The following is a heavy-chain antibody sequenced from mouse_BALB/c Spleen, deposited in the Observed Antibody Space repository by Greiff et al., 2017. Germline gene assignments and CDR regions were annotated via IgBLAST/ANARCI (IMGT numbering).Heavy chain of an antibody. CDR2: ISSGGSYT. Sequence: DVKLVESGGDLVKPGGSLKLSCAASGFTFSSYGMSWVRQTPDKRLGWVATISSGGSYTYYPDSVKGRFTISRDNAKNTLYLQMSSLKSEDAAMYYCARLNWDGYAIDYWGQGTSVTVSS. CDR3: ARLNWDGYAIDY. CDR1: GFTFSSYG. V-gene: IGHV5-6*02. D-gene: IGHD4-1*01. J-gene: IGHJ4*01.